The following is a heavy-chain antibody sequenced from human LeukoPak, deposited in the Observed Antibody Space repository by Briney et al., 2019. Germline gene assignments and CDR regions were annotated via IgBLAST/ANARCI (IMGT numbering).Heavy chain of an antibody. CDR3: THLGWFDP. CDR2: IDYDGSTT. Sequence: GGSLRLSCAASGFSLSTFWMHWVRQAPGKGLVWVSRIDYDGSTTTYADSVKGRFTISRDNAKNTLYLQMNSLRAEDTAVYYCTHLGWFDPWGQGTLVTVSS. J-gene: IGHJ5*02. CDR1: GFSLSTFW. V-gene: IGHV3-74*01.